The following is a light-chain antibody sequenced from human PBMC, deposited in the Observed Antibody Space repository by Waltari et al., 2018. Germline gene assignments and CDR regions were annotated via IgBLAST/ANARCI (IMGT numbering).Light chain of an antibody. V-gene: IGKV3-15*01. CDR2: GAS. CDR3: QQYNNWPPLT. J-gene: IGKJ1*01. CDR1: QSVSST. Sequence: LVMTQSPATLPVSPAERATLPCRASQSVSSTLAWYQQNPGQAPRLLIYGASTRATGIPARFSGSGSGTEFTLTISSLQSEDFAVYYCQQYNNWPPLTFGQGTKVEIK.